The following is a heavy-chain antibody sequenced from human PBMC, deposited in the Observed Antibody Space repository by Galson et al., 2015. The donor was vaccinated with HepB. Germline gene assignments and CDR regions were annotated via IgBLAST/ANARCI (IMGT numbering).Heavy chain of an antibody. CDR3: ARGRVPAAILHFDY. V-gene: IGHV4-31*03. CDR2: IYYSGST. Sequence: TLSLTCTVSGGSISSGGYYWSWIRQHPGKGLEWIGYIYYSGSTYYNPSLKSRVTISVDTSKNQFSLKLSSVTAADTAVYYCARGRVPAAILHFDYWGQGTLVTVSS. J-gene: IGHJ4*02. D-gene: IGHD2-2*01. CDR1: GGSISSGGYY.